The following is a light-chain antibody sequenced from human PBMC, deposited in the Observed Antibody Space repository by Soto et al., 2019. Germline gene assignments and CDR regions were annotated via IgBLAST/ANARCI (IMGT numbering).Light chain of an antibody. Sequence: QSVLTHPAAVSGSPGQSITISCTGTSTDIGAYNYVSWYQQHPGKAPKLLIYEVTNRPSGVSNRFSGSKSGNTASLTISGLQAEDEANSYCNSYTTLSNRVFGTGTEVTVL. J-gene: IGLJ1*01. CDR1: STDIGAYNY. CDR3: NSYTTLSNRV. CDR2: EVT. V-gene: IGLV2-14*01.